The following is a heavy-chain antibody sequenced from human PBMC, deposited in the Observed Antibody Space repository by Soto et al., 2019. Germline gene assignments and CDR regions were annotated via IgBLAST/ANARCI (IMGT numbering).Heavy chain of an antibody. CDR2: MNPNSGNT. CDR3: ARGAIAAAGTDPDYYYYMDV. J-gene: IGHJ6*03. CDR1: GYTFTSYD. Sequence: ASVKVSCKASGYTFTSYDINWVRQATGQGLEWMGWMNPNSGNTGYAQKFQGRVTMTRNTSISTAYMELSSLRSEDTAVYYCARGAIAAAGTDPDYYYYMDVWGKGTTVTVSS. D-gene: IGHD6-13*01. V-gene: IGHV1-8*01.